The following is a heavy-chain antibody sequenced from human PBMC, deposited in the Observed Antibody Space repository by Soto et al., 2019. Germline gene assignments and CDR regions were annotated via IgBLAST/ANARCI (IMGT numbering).Heavy chain of an antibody. Sequence: EVQLVESGGGLVQPGRSLRLSCAASGFTFDDYAMHWVRQAPGKGLEWVSGISWNSGSIGYADSVKGRFTISRDNAKNSLYLQMNSLRAEDTALYYCAKDNTRRSGYYLGDSGFGCDPWGQGTLVTVSS. CDR2: ISWNSGSI. J-gene: IGHJ5*02. CDR1: GFTFDDYA. CDR3: AKDNTRRSGYYLGDSGFGCDP. V-gene: IGHV3-9*01. D-gene: IGHD3-3*01.